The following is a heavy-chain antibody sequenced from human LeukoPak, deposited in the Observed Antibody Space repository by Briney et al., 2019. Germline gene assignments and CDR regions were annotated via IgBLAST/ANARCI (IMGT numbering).Heavy chain of an antibody. V-gene: IGHV3-48*03. D-gene: IGHD6-19*01. J-gene: IGHJ4*02. CDR3: ASGRGIAVAGPGGYFDY. Sequence: GGSLRLSCAASGFTFSSYEMNWVRQAPGKGLEWVSYISSSGSTIYYADSVKGRFTISRDNAKNSLYLQMNSLTAEGTAVYYCASGRGIAVAGPGGYFDYWGQGTLVTVSS. CDR1: GFTFSSYE. CDR2: ISSSGSTI.